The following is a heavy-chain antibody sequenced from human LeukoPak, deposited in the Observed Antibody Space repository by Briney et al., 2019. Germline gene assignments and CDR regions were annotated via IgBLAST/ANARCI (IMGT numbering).Heavy chain of an antibody. CDR1: GFTFSSYD. J-gene: IGHJ2*01. CDR2: IGTAGDT. V-gene: IGHV3-13*01. Sequence: PGGSLRLSCAASGFTFSSYDMHWVRQATGKGLEWVSAIGTAGDTYYPGSVKGRFTISRENAKNSLYLQMNSLRAGDTAVYYCARAGEMATTYWYFDLWGRGTLVTVSS. D-gene: IGHD5-24*01. CDR3: ARAGEMATTYWYFDL.